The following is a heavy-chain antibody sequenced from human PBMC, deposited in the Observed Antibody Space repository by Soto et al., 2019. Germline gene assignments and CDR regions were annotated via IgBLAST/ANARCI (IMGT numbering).Heavy chain of an antibody. V-gene: IGHV3-33*01. CDR2: LWSDGANS. Sequence: QVQLVESGGGVVQPGKSLRLSCEVSGFPLSDYGMHWVRQAPGKGLEWVAVLWSDGANSFYAGSVMGRFTVSRDTSKNTPFLEGEGLRGHDTGFYYWARELQYYGYFGLEGWGQGTTGIVSS. J-gene: IGHJ6*01. CDR3: ARELQYYGYFGLEG. CDR1: GFPLSDYG.